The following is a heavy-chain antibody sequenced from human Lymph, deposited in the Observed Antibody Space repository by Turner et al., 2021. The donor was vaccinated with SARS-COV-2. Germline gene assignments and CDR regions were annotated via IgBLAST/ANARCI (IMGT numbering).Heavy chain of an antibody. J-gene: IGHJ5*02. V-gene: IGHV4-4*07. Sequence: QVQLQESGPGLVKPSETLSLTCTVSGGSISSYYWSWIRQPAGKGLEWIGHIYTRGSTNNNPSLKSRVTMSVDTTKNQFSLKLSSVTAADTAVYYCARVLKIPRELLWFGEPEGDNWFDPWGQGTLVTVSS. CDR2: IYTRGST. CDR3: ARVLKIPRELLWFGEPEGDNWFDP. CDR1: GGSISSYY. D-gene: IGHD3-10*01.